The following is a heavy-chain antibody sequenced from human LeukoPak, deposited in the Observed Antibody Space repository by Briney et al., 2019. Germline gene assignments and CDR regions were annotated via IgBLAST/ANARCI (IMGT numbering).Heavy chain of an antibody. Sequence: GGSLRLSCAASGFTFSSYSMNWVRQAPGKGLEWVSSISSSSSNIYYADSVKGRFTISRDNAKNSLYLQMNSLRAEDTAVYYCAIGLTRLGIAAAGTRHWGQGTLVTVSS. J-gene: IGHJ4*02. CDR3: AIGLTRLGIAAAGTRH. D-gene: IGHD6-13*01. CDR2: ISSSSSNI. V-gene: IGHV3-21*01. CDR1: GFTFSSYS.